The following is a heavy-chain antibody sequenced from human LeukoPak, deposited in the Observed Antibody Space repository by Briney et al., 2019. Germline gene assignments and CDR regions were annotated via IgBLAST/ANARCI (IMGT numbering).Heavy chain of an antibody. Sequence: ASVKVSCKASGYTFTSYGISWVRQAPGQGLEWMGWISAYNGNTNYAQKLQGRVTMTTDTSTSTAYMELRSLRSDDTAVCYCARMRYYYDSSGYPSDYWGQGTLVTVSS. CDR3: ARMRYYYDSSGYPSDY. D-gene: IGHD3-22*01. CDR2: ISAYNGNT. J-gene: IGHJ4*02. V-gene: IGHV1-18*01. CDR1: GYTFTSYG.